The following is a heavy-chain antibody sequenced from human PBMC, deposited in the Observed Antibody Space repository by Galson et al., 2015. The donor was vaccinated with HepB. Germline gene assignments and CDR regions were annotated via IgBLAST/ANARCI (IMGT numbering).Heavy chain of an antibody. D-gene: IGHD2-15*01. CDR1: GYTFTSYD. CDR3: ARVEYCSGGSCYDY. CDR2: MNPNSGNT. Sequence: SVKVSCKASGYTFTSYDINWVRQATGQGLEWMGWMNPNSGNTGYAQKFQGRVTMTRNTSISTAYMELSSLRSEDTAVYYCARVEYCSGGSCYDYWGQGILVTVSS. V-gene: IGHV1-8*01. J-gene: IGHJ4*02.